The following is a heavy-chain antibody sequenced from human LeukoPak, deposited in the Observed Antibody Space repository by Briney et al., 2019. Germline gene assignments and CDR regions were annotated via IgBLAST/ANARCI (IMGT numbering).Heavy chain of an antibody. J-gene: IGHJ4*02. D-gene: IGHD6-13*01. CDR3: ARDLDSSSWTDY. V-gene: IGHV1-18*01. CDR1: GYTFTSYG. CDR2: ISTYNGNT. Sequence: ASVKVSCKASGYTFTSYGISWVRQAPGQGLEWMGWISTYNGNTNYAQKLQGRVTMTRDTSTSTAYMELRSLRSDDTAVYYCARDLDSSSWTDYWGQGTLVTVSS.